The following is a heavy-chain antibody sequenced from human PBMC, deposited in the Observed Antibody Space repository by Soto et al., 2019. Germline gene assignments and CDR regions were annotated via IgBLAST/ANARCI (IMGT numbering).Heavy chain of an antibody. CDR2: IIPILGIA. Sequence: ASVKVSCKASGGTFSSYAISWVRQAPGQGLEWMGRIIPILGIANYAQKFQGRVTITADKSTSTAYTELSSLRSEDTAVYYCARKPYGDYRYFDYWGQGTLVTVSS. V-gene: IGHV1-69*04. CDR3: ARKPYGDYRYFDY. J-gene: IGHJ4*02. D-gene: IGHD4-17*01. CDR1: GGTFSSYA.